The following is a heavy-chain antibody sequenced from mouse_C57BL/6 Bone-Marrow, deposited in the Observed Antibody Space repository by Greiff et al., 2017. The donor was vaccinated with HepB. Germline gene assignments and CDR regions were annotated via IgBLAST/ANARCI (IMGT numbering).Heavy chain of an antibody. CDR1: GFNIKDYY. CDR2: IDPEDGDT. Sequence: EVQLQESGAELVKPGASVKLSCTASGFNIKDYYMHWVKQRTEQGLEWIGRIDPEDGDTKYAPKFQGKATITADTSSNTAYLQLSSLTSEDTAVYYCASDYGSIYYYYAMDYWGQGTSVTVSS. CDR3: ASDYGSIYYYYAMDY. V-gene: IGHV14-2*01. J-gene: IGHJ4*01. D-gene: IGHD1-1*01.